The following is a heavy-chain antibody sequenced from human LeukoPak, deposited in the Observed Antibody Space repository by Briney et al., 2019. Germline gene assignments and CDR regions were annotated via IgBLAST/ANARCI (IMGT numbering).Heavy chain of an antibody. Sequence: SETLSLTCSVSGGSINRHDYYWSWIRQPPGKGLEWIGEINHSGSTNYNPSLKSRVTISVDTSKNQFSLKLSSVTAADTAVYYCARSIGGDRNFDYWGQGTLVTVSS. CDR2: INHSGST. CDR1: GGSINRHDYY. V-gene: IGHV4-34*01. J-gene: IGHJ4*02. CDR3: ARSIGGDRNFDY. D-gene: IGHD4-17*01.